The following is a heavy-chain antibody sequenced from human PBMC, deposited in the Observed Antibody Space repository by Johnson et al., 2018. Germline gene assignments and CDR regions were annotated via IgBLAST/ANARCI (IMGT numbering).Heavy chain of an antibody. J-gene: IGHJ3*02. V-gene: IGHV3-30*18. D-gene: IGHD4-17*01. CDR3: ANNDYGDYLEAFDI. Sequence: QVQLVESGGGVVQPGRSLRLSCAASGFTFSSYGMHWVRQAPGKGLEWVAVISYDGSNKYYADSVKGRFTISRDNSKNTLYLQMNSLRAEDTAVYYCANNDYGDYLEAFDIWGQGTMVTVSS. CDR1: GFTFSSYG. CDR2: ISYDGSNK.